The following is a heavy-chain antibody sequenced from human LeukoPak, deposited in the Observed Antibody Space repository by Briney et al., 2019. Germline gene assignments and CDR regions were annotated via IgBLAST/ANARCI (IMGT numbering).Heavy chain of an antibody. CDR3: AKDLDYAFDY. CDR2: LSGSGDKT. Sequence: PGGSLRLSCAASGFTFRSYAMSWVRKAPGKGLEWVSALSGSGDKTFYADSVKGRFTISRDNAKNTLYLQMRSLMTEDTAVYYCAKDLDYAFDYWGQGTLVTVSS. J-gene: IGHJ4*02. V-gene: IGHV3-23*01. CDR1: GFTFRSYA. D-gene: IGHD4/OR15-4a*01.